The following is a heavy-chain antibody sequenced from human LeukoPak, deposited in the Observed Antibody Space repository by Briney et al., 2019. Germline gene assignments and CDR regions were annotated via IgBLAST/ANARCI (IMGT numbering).Heavy chain of an antibody. D-gene: IGHD1-1*01. CDR3: ARGVTGTTSGWFDP. V-gene: IGHV1-8*01. J-gene: IGHJ5*02. CDR1: GYTFTSYD. CDR2: TNPNSGNT. Sequence: GASVKVSCKASGYTFTSYDINWVRQATGQGLEWMGWTNPNSGNTGYAQKFQGRVTMTRNTSISTAYMELSSLRSEDTAVYYCARGVTGTTSGWFDPWGQGTLVTVSS.